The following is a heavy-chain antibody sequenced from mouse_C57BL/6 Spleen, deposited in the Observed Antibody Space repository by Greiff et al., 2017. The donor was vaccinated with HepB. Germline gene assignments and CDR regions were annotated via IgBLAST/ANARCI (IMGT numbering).Heavy chain of an antibody. CDR3: ARSKVTTVGPGPYYFDY. Sequence: QVQLQQSGAELVRPGTSVKVSCKASGYAFTNYLIEWVKQRPGQGLEWIGVINPGSGGTNYNEKFKGKATLTADKSSSTAYMQLSSLTSEDSAVYFCARSKVTTVGPGPYYFDYWGQGTTLTVSS. J-gene: IGHJ2*01. CDR1: GYAFTNYL. D-gene: IGHD1-1*01. V-gene: IGHV1-54*01. CDR2: INPGSGGT.